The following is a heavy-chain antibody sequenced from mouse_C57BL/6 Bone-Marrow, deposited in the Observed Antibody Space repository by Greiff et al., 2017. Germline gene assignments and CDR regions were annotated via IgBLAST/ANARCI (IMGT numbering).Heavy chain of an antibody. J-gene: IGHJ3*01. V-gene: IGHV5-6*01. CDR3: ARQGLPPFAY. Sequence: EVKLMESGGDLVKPGGSLKLSCAASGFTFSSYGMSWVRQTPDKRLEWVATISSGGSYTYYPYSVKGRFTISRYNAKNTLYLQMSSLKSEDTAMYYCARQGLPPFAYWGQGTLVTVSA. D-gene: IGHD2-4*01. CDR2: ISSGGSYT. CDR1: GFTFSSYG.